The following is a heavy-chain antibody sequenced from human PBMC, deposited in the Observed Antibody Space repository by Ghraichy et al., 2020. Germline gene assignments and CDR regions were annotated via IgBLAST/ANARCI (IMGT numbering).Heavy chain of an antibody. CDR2: ISGSGGDT. CDR3: AKGIAAGTTTISYYYNGMDV. CDR1: GFTFSSYV. D-gene: IGHD6-13*01. J-gene: IGHJ6*02. Sequence: GESLNISCAASGFTFSSYVMSWVRQAPRKGLEWVSGISGSGGDTYYADSVKGRFTISRDNSKNTLYRQMNSLRAEDKAVYYCAKGIAAGTTTISYYYNGMDVWGQGTTVTVSS. V-gene: IGHV3-23*01.